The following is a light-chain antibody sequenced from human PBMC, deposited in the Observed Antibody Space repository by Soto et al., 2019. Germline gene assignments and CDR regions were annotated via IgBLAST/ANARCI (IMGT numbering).Light chain of an antibody. CDR3: QQYSSAPYT. V-gene: IGKV1-27*01. Sequence: DIPMTQSPSSLSAFVGDRVTITCRASQGINNYVAWYQQKPGKPPTLLIYAASTLQPGVPFRFSGSGSGSHFTLTISSLQPEDVGTFHCQQYSSAPYTFGRGTRLEIK. J-gene: IGKJ2*01. CDR2: AAS. CDR1: QGINNY.